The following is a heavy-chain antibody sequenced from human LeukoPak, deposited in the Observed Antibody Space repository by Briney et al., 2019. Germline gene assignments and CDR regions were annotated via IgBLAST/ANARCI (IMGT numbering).Heavy chain of an antibody. V-gene: IGHV1-46*01. D-gene: IGHD2-15*01. J-gene: IGHJ6*03. Sequence: ASVKVSCKASGYTFTSYYMHWVRQAPGEGLEWMGIINPNGGSTSYAQKFQGRVTITADESTSTAYMELSSLGSEDTAVYYCASGDCSGGSCYSGYYYMDVWGKGTTVTISS. CDR1: GYTFTSYY. CDR2: INPNGGST. CDR3: ASGDCSGGSCYSGYYYMDV.